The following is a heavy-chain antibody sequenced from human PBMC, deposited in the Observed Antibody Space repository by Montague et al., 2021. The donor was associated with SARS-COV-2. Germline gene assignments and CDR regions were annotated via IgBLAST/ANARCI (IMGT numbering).Heavy chain of an antibody. CDR2: IYNSGST. D-gene: IGHD6-13*01. Sequence: SETLSLTCTVSGGSISRYSWTWIRQPPGTGLEWIGFIYNSGSTNYNPSLTSRVPISVDTAKNQFCLKLNSVAAADTAVYYCARVGRGSSWYEVAFDIWGQGTMVTVSS. V-gene: IGHV4-59*01. J-gene: IGHJ3*02. CDR3: ARVGRGSSWYEVAFDI. CDR1: GGSISRYS.